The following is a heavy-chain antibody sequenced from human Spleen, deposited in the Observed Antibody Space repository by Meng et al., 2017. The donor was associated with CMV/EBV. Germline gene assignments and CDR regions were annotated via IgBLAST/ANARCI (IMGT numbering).Heavy chain of an antibody. V-gene: IGHV3-21*01. CDR3: ARDYYYGSGSFSSFDS. Sequence: GESLKISCTVSGFNFMSYTMNWVRQAPGKGLEWVSSISSRSTYISYADSLKGRFTISRDNAKSSLFLQMNSLRAEDTAVYYCARDYYYGSGSFSSFDSWGQGTLVTVSS. J-gene: IGHJ4*02. D-gene: IGHD3-10*01. CDR2: ISSRSTYI. CDR1: GFNFMSYT.